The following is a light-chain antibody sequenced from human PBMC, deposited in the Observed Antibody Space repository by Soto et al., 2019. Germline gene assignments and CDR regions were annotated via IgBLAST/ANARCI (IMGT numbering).Light chain of an antibody. CDR2: DVS. J-gene: IGLJ1*01. V-gene: IGLV2-14*03. Sequence: QSALTQPASVSGSPGQSIAISCTGTSSDVGAYNFVSWYQHHPGKAPKLLLYDVSDRPSGVSDRFSGSRSGNTASLTISALQAEDEADYYCCSYAGSNTHDVFGTGTKLTVL. CDR1: SSDVGAYNF. CDR3: CSYAGSNTHDV.